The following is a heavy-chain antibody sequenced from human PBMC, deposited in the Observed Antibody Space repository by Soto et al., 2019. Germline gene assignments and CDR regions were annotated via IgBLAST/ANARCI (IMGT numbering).Heavy chain of an antibody. V-gene: IGHV2-26*01. CDR3: ARMDGDYNYYGLDV. J-gene: IGHJ6*02. CDR2: FFSDAER. Sequence: QVTLKESGPELVKPTETLTLTCSVSGFSLTNGRMGGSWIRQPPGKALEWLAHFFSDAERSYSTSMQSRLNMYKDSSGSQVVLTMTNMAPADTATYFCARMDGDYNYYGLDVWGHGIAVTVSS. D-gene: IGHD4-17*01. CDR1: GFSLTNGRMG.